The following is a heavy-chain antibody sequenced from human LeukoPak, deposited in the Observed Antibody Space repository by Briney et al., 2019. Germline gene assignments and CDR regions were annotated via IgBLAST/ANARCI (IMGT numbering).Heavy chain of an antibody. J-gene: IGHJ4*02. D-gene: IGHD3-16*02. CDR3: KVMITFGGVIVSDY. V-gene: IGHV3-9*01. CDR1: GFTFDDYA. CDR2: ISWNSGSI. Sequence: GGSLRLSCAASGFTFDDYAMHWVRQAPGKGLEWVSGISWNSGSIGYADSVKGRFTISRDNAKNSLYLQMNSLRAEDTAVYYCKVMITFGGVIVSDYWGQGTLVTVSS.